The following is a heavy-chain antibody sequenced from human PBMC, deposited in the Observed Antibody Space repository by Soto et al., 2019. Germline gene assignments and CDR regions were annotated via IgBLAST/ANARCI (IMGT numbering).Heavy chain of an antibody. CDR2: ISSSGSTI. V-gene: IGHV3-48*03. CDR1: GFTFSSYE. J-gene: IGHJ6*02. CDR3: ARLPVSGMDV. Sequence: GGSLRLSCAASGFTFSSYEMNWVRQAPGKGLEWVSYISSSGSTIYYADSVKGRFTISRDNAKNSLYLQMNSLRAEDTAVYHCARLPVSGMDVWGQGTTVTVSS.